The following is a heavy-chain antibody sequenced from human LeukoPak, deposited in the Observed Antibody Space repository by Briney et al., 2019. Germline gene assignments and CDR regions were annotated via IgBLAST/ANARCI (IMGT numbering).Heavy chain of an antibody. D-gene: IGHD3-9*01. V-gene: IGHV4-4*07. J-gene: IGHJ4*02. Sequence: PETLSLTCNVSGGSISSYYRSWIRQPAGQGLEWIGRIYPSGSTNYNPSLKSRVTISVDKSKNQFSLKLRSVTAADTAVYYCARDQTGFDYWGQGTLVTVSS. CDR2: IYPSGST. CDR3: ARDQTGFDY. CDR1: GGSISSYY.